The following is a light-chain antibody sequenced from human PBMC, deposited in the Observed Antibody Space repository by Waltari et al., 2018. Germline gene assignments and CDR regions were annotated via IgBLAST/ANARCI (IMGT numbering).Light chain of an antibody. CDR3: QQYNSHLLT. CDR1: QSISSW. Sequence: DIQMTQSPSTLSASVGDRVTITCRASQSISSWLALFQKKPGKAPKLLIYKATTLESGVPSRFSGSGSGTEVTLTITSLQPDDFATYYCQQYNSHLLTFGGGTKVEIK. J-gene: IGKJ4*01. V-gene: IGKV1-5*03. CDR2: KAT.